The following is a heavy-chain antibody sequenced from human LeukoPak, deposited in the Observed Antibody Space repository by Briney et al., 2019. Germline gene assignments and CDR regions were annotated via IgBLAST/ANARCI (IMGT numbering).Heavy chain of an antibody. D-gene: IGHD3-10*01. CDR2: ITASGGNT. CDR1: GFTFSSYA. Sequence: PGGSLRLSCAASGFTFSSYAMGWVRQAPGKGLEWVSAITASGGNTYYADSVKGRFTISRDNSKNTLYLQVNSLRAEDTAVYYCARATEAPLYYGSEAVDYWGQGTLVTVSS. V-gene: IGHV3-23*01. J-gene: IGHJ4*02. CDR3: ARATEAPLYYGSEAVDY.